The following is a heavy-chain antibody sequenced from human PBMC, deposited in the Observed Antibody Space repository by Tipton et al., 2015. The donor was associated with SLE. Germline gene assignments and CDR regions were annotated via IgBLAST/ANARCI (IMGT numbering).Heavy chain of an antibody. V-gene: IGHV4-39*07. Sequence: TLSLTCSVSGGSITTVGYYWGWVRQPPGEGVEWIGTFHYSGNTDYNPSLKSRVTISVDTSNNHFSLNLSSVTAADTAVYYCARRGGDYLWYFDLWGRGTLVTVSS. CDR2: FHYSGNT. CDR3: ARRGGDYLWYFDL. CDR1: GGSITTVGYY. J-gene: IGHJ2*01. D-gene: IGHD4-17*01.